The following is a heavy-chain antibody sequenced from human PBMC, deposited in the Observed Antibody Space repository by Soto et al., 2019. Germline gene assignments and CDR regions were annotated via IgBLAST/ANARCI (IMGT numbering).Heavy chain of an antibody. CDR1: GFTFSDYY. J-gene: IGHJ4*02. Sequence: GGSLRLSCAASGFTFSDYYMSWTRQAPGKGLEWVSYISSSGSTIYYADSVKGRFTISRDNAKSSLYLQMNSLRAEDTAVYYCARVSRYFDWLLFLDYWGQGTLVTV. CDR2: ISSSGSTI. V-gene: IGHV3-11*01. D-gene: IGHD3-9*01. CDR3: ARVSRYFDWLLFLDY.